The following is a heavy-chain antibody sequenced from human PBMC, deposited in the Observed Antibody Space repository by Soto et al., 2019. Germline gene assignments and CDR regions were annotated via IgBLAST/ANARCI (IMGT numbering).Heavy chain of an antibody. D-gene: IGHD2-21*02. CDR2: VYYTGST. CDR1: GASIRSTDYY. Sequence: SETLSLTCTVSGASIRSTDYYWSWIRQAPGKGLEWIGYVYYTGSTYYNPSPMSRLTISVDTSKNQFSLKLTSVTAAETAVYYCVRTAREGAVAPHWFDRWGQGTQVTVSS. J-gene: IGHJ5*02. V-gene: IGHV4-30-4*01. CDR3: VRTAREGAVAPHWFDR.